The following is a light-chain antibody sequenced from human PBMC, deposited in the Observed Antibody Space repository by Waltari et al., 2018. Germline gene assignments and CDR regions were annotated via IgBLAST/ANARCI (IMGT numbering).Light chain of an antibody. V-gene: IGKV1-39*01. J-gene: IGKJ2*01. CDR2: AAS. CDR3: QQSYTAPYT. CDR1: ESIGKY. Sequence: DIQMTQSPSSLSASVGDRITITCRASESIGKYLNWYQQRPGKAPQLLIYAASNLQSGAPSRFSGSGPGTAFTLTISSLRPEDSATYYCQQSYTAPYTFGQGTKVEI.